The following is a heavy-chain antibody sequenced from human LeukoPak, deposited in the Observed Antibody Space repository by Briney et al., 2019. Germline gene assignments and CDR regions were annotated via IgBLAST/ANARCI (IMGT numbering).Heavy chain of an antibody. J-gene: IGHJ5*02. Sequence: SVKVSCKASGGTFSSYAISWVRQAPGQGLEWMGGIIPIFGTANYAQKFQGRVTITADKSTSTAYMELSSLRSEDSAVYYCARSRIVATINWFDPWGQGTLVTVSS. V-gene: IGHV1-69*06. CDR2: IIPIFGTA. D-gene: IGHD5-12*01. CDR1: GGTFSSYA. CDR3: ARSRIVATINWFDP.